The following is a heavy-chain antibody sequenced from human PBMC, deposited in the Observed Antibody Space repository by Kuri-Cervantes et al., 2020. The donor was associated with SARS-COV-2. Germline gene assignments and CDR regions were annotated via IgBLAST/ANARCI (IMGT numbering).Heavy chain of an antibody. D-gene: IGHD6-19*01. J-gene: IGHJ4*02. CDR1: GGTFSSYA. CDR2: IIPIFGTA. Sequence: SVKVSCKASGGTFSSYAISWARQAPGQGLEWMGGIIPIFGTANYAQNFQGRVTITADTSTSTAYVELSSLRSEDTAVYHCARETSRTSGTGYYFDYWGQGTLVTVSS. V-gene: IGHV1-69*06. CDR3: ARETSRTSGTGYYFDY.